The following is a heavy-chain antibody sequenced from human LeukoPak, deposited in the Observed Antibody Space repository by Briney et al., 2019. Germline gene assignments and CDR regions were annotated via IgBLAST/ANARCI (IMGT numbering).Heavy chain of an antibody. J-gene: IGHJ6*02. CDR3: ARDLPYYSNPV. CDR2: IYSGGST. D-gene: IGHD4-11*01. Sequence: GGSLRLSCAASRFTFSTYGMHWVRQAPGKGLEWVSVIYSGGSTYYADSVKGRFTISRDNSKNTLYLQMNSLRAEDTAVYYCARDLPYYSNPVWGQGTTVTVSS. CDR1: RFTFSTYG. V-gene: IGHV3-66*01.